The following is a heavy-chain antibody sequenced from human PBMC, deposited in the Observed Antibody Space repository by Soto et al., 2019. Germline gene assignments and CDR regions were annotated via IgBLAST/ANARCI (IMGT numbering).Heavy chain of an antibody. J-gene: IGHJ4*02. CDR3: ARGVGNSAPDY. CDR1: GYTSTSYA. CDR2: INAGNGNT. D-gene: IGHD1-7*01. V-gene: IGHV1-3*05. Sequence: QVQLVQSGAEEKKPGAPVKVSCKASGYTSTSYAMHWVRQAPGQRLEWMGWINAGNGNTKYSQKFQGRVTITRDTSASTAYMELSSLRSEDTAVYYCARGVGNSAPDYWGQGTLVTVSS.